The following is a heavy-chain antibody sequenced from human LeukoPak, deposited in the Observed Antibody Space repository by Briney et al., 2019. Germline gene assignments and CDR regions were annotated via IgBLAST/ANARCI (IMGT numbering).Heavy chain of an antibody. J-gene: IGHJ6*03. Sequence: SETLSLTCTISGYSISSGYYWGWIRQPPGKGLEWIGSIYHSGSTYYNPSLKSRVTISVDTSKNQFSLKLTSVTAADTAVYYCAREGGDSSGWSGWGYYYYYMDVWGKGTTVTVSS. CDR1: GYSISSGYY. V-gene: IGHV4-38-2*02. D-gene: IGHD6-19*01. CDR2: IYHSGST. CDR3: AREGGDSSGWSGWGYYYYYMDV.